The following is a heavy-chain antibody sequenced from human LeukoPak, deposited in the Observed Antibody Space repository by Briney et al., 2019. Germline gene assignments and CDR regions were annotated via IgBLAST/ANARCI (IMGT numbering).Heavy chain of an antibody. D-gene: IGHD4-23*01. Sequence: GGSLRLSCTASGLSLNNYAMSWVRQVPGKGLEWVSASSSSDDGKWYAESVRGRFTISRDNAKNSLYLQMNSLRAEDTAVYYCARDGPTVVTPFDYYYYYMDVWGKGTTVTISS. J-gene: IGHJ6*03. CDR3: ARDGPTVVTPFDYYYYYMDV. V-gene: IGHV3-21*01. CDR1: GLSLNNYA. CDR2: SSSSDDGK.